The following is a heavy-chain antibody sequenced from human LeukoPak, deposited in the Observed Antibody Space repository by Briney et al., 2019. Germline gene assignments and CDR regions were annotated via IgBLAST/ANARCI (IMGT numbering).Heavy chain of an antibody. D-gene: IGHD3-10*01. J-gene: IGHJ4*02. V-gene: IGHV4-59*01. CDR1: GFSISSYY. CDR2: IYYSGST. CDR3: ASTRSGSYWD. Sequence: SETLSLTCTVSGFSISSYYWSWIRQPPGKGLEWIGYIYYSGSTNYNPSLKSRVTISVDTSKNQFSLKLSSVTAADTAVYYCASTRSGSYWDWGQGTLVTVSS.